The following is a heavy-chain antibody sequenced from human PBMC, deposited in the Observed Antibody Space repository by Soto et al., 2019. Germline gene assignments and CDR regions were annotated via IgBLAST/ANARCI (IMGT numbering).Heavy chain of an antibody. CDR2: IIPIFGTA. CDR1: GGTFSSYA. V-gene: IGHV1-69*13. Sequence: ASVKVSCKASGGTFSSYAISWVRQAPGQGLEWMGGIIPIFGTANYAQKFQGRVTITADESTSTAYMELSSLRSEDTAVYYCAQREIVVVPGYYYYGMDVWGQGTTVTVSS. CDR3: AQREIVVVPGYYYYGMDV. J-gene: IGHJ6*02. D-gene: IGHD2-2*01.